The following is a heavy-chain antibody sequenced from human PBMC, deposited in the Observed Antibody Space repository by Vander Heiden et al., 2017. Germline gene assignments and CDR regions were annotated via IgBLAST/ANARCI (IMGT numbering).Heavy chain of an antibody. CDR1: GFNFRSHG. Sequence: QVQLVESGGGEVQPGRSLRLSWVVSGFNFRSHGMHWVRQTPGKGLEWVAVIGYDGSNEYYRDSVKGRFTISRDNSKNTLYLQMNSLRAEDTAVYYCARVRSGSSVGFDYWGQGTLVTVSS. CDR2: IGYDGSNE. D-gene: IGHD3-10*01. V-gene: IGHV3-33*01. CDR3: ARVRSGSSVGFDY. J-gene: IGHJ4*02.